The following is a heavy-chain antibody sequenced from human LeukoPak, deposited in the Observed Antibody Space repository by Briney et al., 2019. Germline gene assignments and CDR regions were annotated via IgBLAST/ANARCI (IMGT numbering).Heavy chain of an antibody. J-gene: IGHJ4*02. D-gene: IGHD1-26*01. CDR1: GFTFSSYG. V-gene: IGHV3-30*03. CDR2: ISYDGSNK. Sequence: GGSLRLSCVASGFTFSSYGMHWVRQAPGKGLEWVAVISYDGSNKYYADSVKGRFTISRDNSKNTLYLQMNSLRAEDTAVYYCARGLGSPEDYWGQGTLVTVSS. CDR3: ARGLGSPEDY.